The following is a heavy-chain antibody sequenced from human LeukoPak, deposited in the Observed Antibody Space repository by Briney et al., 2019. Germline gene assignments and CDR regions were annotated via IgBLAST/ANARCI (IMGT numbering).Heavy chain of an antibody. V-gene: IGHV3-7*03. J-gene: IGHJ4*02. CDR1: GFTFSSYW. D-gene: IGHD3-22*01. Sequence: VGALRLSCAASGFTFSSYWMRWVRQAPGKGREWVANIKQDGSEKYYVDSVKGRFTISRDNAKNSLYLQMNSLRAEDTAVYYCARGGAWYYYDSSGYYPNYFDYWGQGTLVTVSS. CDR3: ARGGAWYYYDSSGYYPNYFDY. CDR2: IKQDGSEK.